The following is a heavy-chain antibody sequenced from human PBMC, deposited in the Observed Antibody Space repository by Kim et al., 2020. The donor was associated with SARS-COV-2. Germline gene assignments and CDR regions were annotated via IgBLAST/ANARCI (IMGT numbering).Heavy chain of an antibody. J-gene: IGHJ6*02. Sequence: ASVKVSCKASGYTFTTYAMHWVRQAPGQRLEWMGWINAANGNTEYSQKFQGRVTITRDTSASTAYMELSSLRSEDTAVYYCARVLGAAYSNGWYNYYYGMDVWGQGTTVSVSS. V-gene: IGHV1-3*01. D-gene: IGHD6-19*01. CDR3: ARVLGAAYSNGWYNYYYGMDV. CDR1: GYTFTTYA. CDR2: INAANGNT.